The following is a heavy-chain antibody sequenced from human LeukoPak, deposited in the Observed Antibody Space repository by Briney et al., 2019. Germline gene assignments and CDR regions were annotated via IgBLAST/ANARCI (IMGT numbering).Heavy chain of an antibody. J-gene: IGHJ6*03. CDR2: INPSGGST. D-gene: IGHD4-17*01. V-gene: IGHV1-46*01. CDR3: ARNHGDYDLQNYYYYMDV. CDR1: GYTFTSYY. Sequence: ASVKVSCKASGYTFTSYYMHWVRQAPGQGLEWMGIINPSGGSTSYAQKFQGRVTMTRDTSTSTVYMELSSLRSEDPAVYYCARNHGDYDLQNYYYYMDVWGKGTTVTVSS.